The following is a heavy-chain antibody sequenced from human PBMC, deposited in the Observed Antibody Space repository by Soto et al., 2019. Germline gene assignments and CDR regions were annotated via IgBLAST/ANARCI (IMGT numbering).Heavy chain of an antibody. D-gene: IGHD3-3*01. CDR2: IKQDGSEE. J-gene: IGHJ4*02. CDR1: GFSSSPFW. Sequence: EVQLVESGGGLVQPGGSLRLSCADSGFSSSPFWMTWVRQAPGKGLEWVALIKQDGSEELYVDSVKGRITLSRDNAKNSVYLQMGSLRVENTAVYYWTGGSGWVGTDWGQGTLVTVSS. V-gene: IGHV3-7*04. CDR3: TGGSGWVGTD.